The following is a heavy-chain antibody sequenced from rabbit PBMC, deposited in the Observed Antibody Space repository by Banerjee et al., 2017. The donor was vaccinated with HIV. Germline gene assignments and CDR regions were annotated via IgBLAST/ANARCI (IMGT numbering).Heavy chain of an antibody. D-gene: IGHD1-1*01. V-gene: IGHV1S45*01. CDR1: GFSFSSGYD. Sequence: QEQLEESGGDLVKPEGSLTLTCTASGFSFSSGYDMYWVRQAPGKGLEWIACIDAGSSGTTYYASWAKGRFTISKTSSTTVTLQMTSLTAADTATYFCTRANSIDGYWGGFNLWGPGTLVTVS. J-gene: IGHJ4*01. CDR3: TRANSIDGYWGGFNL. CDR2: IDAGSSGTT.